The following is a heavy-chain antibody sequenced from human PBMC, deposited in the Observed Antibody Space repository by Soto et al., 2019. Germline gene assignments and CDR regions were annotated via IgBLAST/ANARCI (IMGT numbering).Heavy chain of an antibody. CDR1: GGSISSSNW. CDR2: IYHSGST. D-gene: IGHD1-26*01. Sequence: QVQLQESGPGLVKPSGNLSLTCAVSGGSISSSNWWSWVRQPPGKGLEWIGEIYHSGSTNYNPSLKSRVTISVDKSKNLFSLKLSSVTAADTAVYYCARGKGSYYYYYGMDVWGQGTTVTVSS. V-gene: IGHV4-4*02. J-gene: IGHJ6*02. CDR3: ARGKGSYYYYYGMDV.